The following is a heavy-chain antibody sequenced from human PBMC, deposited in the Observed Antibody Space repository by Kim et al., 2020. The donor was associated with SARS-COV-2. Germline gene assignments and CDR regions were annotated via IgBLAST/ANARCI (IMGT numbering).Heavy chain of an antibody. V-gene: IGHV4-34*01. CDR2: INHSGST. J-gene: IGHJ1*01. D-gene: IGHD6-13*01. CDR1: GGSFSGYY. Sequence: SETLSLTCAVYGGSFSGYYWSWIRQPPGKGLEWIGEINHSGSTNYNPSLKSRVTISVDTSKNQFSLKLSSVTAADTAVYYCARARHRRGIAAAGAHVEFQHWGQGTLVTVSS. CDR3: ARARHRRGIAAAGAHVEFQH.